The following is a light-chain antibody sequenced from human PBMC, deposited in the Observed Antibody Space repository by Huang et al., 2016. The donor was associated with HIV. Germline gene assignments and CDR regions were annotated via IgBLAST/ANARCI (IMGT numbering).Light chain of an antibody. CDR3: QESFRPPFT. Sequence: DLQMTQSPSSLSASVGDRVTITCRAPQSTGTYLNWYQQKPGQAPKLLIYSASTLQSGVPARCSGSGSGTDFTLTISSLQPEDFATYFCQESFRPPFTFGPGTRVDIK. J-gene: IGKJ3*01. V-gene: IGKV1-39*01. CDR2: SAS. CDR1: QSTGTY.